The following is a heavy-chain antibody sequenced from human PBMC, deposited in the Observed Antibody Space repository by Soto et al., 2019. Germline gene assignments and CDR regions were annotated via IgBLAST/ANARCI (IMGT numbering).Heavy chain of an antibody. J-gene: IGHJ4*02. CDR2: IYYSGST. V-gene: IGHV4-39*01. CDR3: ARLSYCSSTSCYLTYYFDY. Sequence: QLQLQESGPGLVKPSETLSLTCTVSGGSISSSSYYWGWIRQPPGKGLEWIGSIYYSGSTYYNPSLKRRVTISVDTSKNQFSLKLSSVTAADTAVYYCARLSYCSSTSCYLTYYFDYWGQGTLVTVSS. CDR1: GGSISSSSYY. D-gene: IGHD2-2*01.